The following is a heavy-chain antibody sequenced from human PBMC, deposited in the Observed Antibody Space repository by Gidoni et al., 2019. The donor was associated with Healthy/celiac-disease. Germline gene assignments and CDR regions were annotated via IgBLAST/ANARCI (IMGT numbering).Heavy chain of an antibody. CDR2: RWYDGSNK. V-gene: IGHV3-33*01. J-gene: IGHJ3*02. CDR3: AREGALNDAFDI. CDR1: GFTFSSYG. Sequence: QVQLVESGGGVVQPGRSLRLSCAASGFTFSSYGMHWVRQAPGKGLEWVAVRWYDGSNKYYADSVKGRFTISRDNSKNTLYLQMNSLRAEDTAVYYCAREGALNDAFDIWGQGTMVTVSS.